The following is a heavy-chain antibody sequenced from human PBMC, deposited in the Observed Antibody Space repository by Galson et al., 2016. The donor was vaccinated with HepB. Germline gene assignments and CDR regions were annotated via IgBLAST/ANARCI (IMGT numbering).Heavy chain of an antibody. D-gene: IGHD3-3*01. V-gene: IGHV1-8*01. J-gene: IGHJ6*02. CDR3: ARGRRVIFGVVFHNHGLDV. CDR2: MNPKSGDA. CDR1: GYTFTSYD. Sequence: SVKVSCKASGYTFTSYDINWVRQATGQGPEWMGWMNPKSGDAGYAEKFQGRVTMASNTSISTAYMELSSLRSEDSAVYYCARGRRVIFGVVFHNHGLDVWGQGTTVTVSS.